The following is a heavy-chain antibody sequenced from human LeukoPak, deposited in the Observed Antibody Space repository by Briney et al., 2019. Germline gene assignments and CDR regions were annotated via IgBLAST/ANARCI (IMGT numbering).Heavy chain of an antibody. Sequence: SETLSLTCTVSGGPITSGKNYWSWIRQPPGKGREWIGYISYSGNTYYNSSLKSRVMISIDRSQNQLYLRLTSVTGADTAVYYCARHSITDYTSSGPSWYFDLWGRGTLVTVSS. CDR1: GGPITSGKNY. D-gene: IGHD3-16*01. CDR3: ARHSITDYTSSGPSWYFDL. J-gene: IGHJ2*01. V-gene: IGHV4-30-4*08. CDR2: ISYSGNT.